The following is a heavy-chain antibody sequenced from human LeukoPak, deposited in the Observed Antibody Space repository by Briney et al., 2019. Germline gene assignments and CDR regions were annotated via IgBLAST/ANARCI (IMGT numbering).Heavy chain of an antibody. D-gene: IGHD3-3*01. J-gene: IGHJ6*03. V-gene: IGHV4-34*01. CDR1: GGSFSGYY. CDR3: ARGIRLDYDFWSGYYNRYYYYYMDV. Sequence: SETLSLTCAVYGGSFSGYYWSWIRQPPGKGLEWIGEINHSGSTHYNPSLKSRVTISVDTSKNQFSLKLSSVTAADTAVYYCARGIRLDYDFWSGYYNRYYYYYMDVWGKGTTVTVSS. CDR2: INHSGST.